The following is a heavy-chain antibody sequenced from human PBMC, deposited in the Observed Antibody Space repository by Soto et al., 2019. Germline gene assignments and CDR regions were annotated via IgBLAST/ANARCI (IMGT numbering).Heavy chain of an antibody. D-gene: IGHD3-16*01. CDR2: IYYSGST. Sequence: PSETLSLTCNVSGASIYTYYWSWIRQPPGKGLEWIGYIYYSGSTNYNPSLKSRVTISVDTSKNQFSLKLSSVTAADTAVYYCARDPFGSNWFDPWGQGTLVTVSS. CDR1: GASIYTYY. V-gene: IGHV4-59*01. J-gene: IGHJ5*02. CDR3: ARDPFGSNWFDP.